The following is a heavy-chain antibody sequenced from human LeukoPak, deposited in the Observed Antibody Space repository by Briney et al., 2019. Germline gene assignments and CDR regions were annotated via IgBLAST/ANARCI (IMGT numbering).Heavy chain of an antibody. Sequence: GSLRLSCAASGFTFSSYSMNWVRQAPGKGLEWVSSISSSSSYIYYADSVKGRFTISRDNAKNSLYLQMNSLRAEDTAVYYCARDEGIVGATTRYYYYGMDVWGQGTTVTVSS. CDR2: ISSSSSYI. J-gene: IGHJ6*02. D-gene: IGHD1-26*01. CDR1: GFTFSSYS. V-gene: IGHV3-21*01. CDR3: ARDEGIVGATTRYYYYGMDV.